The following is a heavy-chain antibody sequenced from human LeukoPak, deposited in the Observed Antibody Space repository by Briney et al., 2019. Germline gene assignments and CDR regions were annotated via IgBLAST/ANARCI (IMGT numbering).Heavy chain of an antibody. CDR2: IYSGGST. Sequence: GGSLRLSCAASGFTVSSNFMSWVRQAPGKGLEWVSAIYSGGSTYYADSVKGRFTISRDISKNTLFFEMNSLRAEDTAVYYCGREILPAYACDIWGQGTMVTVSS. V-gene: IGHV3-66*01. CDR1: GFTVSSNF. J-gene: IGHJ3*02. CDR3: GREILPAYACDI. D-gene: IGHD2/OR15-2a*01.